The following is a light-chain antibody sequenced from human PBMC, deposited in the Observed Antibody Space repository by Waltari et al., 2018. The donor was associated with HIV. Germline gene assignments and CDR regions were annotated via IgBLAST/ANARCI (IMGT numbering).Light chain of an antibody. CDR3: QSRDTRGYMI. Sequence: SSELTQDPTVSVALGQTVRTTCRGDSLRRFYASWYQQKPGQAPLLVIYGKDNRPSGVPDRFSGSSSGNTTSLTITGAQAADEADYYCQSRDTRGYMIFGGGTRLTFL. CDR2: GKD. J-gene: IGLJ2*01. V-gene: IGLV3-19*01. CDR1: SLRRFY.